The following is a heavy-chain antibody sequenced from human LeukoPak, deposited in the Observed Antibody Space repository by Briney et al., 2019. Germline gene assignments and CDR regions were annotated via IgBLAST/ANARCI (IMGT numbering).Heavy chain of an antibody. D-gene: IGHD3-22*01. V-gene: IGHV3-23*01. Sequence: GGSLRLSCTASGFTFSSYAMSWVRQAPGKGLEWVSAISGSGGSTYYADSVKGRFTISRDNSKNTLYLQMNSLRAEDTAVYYCAKGDYYYDSSGYVDYWGQGTLVTVSS. CDR2: ISGSGGST. CDR3: AKGDYYYDSSGYVDY. J-gene: IGHJ4*02. CDR1: GFTFSSYA.